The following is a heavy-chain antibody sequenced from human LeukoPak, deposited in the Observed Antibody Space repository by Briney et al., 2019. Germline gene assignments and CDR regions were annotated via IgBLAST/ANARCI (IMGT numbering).Heavy chain of an antibody. D-gene: IGHD2-2*01. Sequence: GGSLRLSCAASGFTFSSYSMNWVRQAPGKGLEWVSSISSSSSYIYYADSVKGRFTISRDNSKSMLFLQMNSLRAEDTAVYYCAKDRIVAAAMGAFQHWGQGTLVTVSS. J-gene: IGHJ1*01. V-gene: IGHV3-21*04. CDR3: AKDRIVAAAMGAFQH. CDR2: ISSSSSYI. CDR1: GFTFSSYS.